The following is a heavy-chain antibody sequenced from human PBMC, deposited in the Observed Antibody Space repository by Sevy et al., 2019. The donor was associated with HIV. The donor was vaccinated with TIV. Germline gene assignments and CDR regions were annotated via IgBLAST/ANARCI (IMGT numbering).Heavy chain of an antibody. J-gene: IGHJ4*02. CDR1: GFTFSSYG. Sequence: GGSLRLSCAASGFTFSSYGMHWVRQAPDKGLEWVAVIWYDGSNKYYADSVKGRFTISRDNSKNTLYLQMNSLRAEDTAVYYCARDPRTDYYDSSGTFDYWGQGTLVTVSS. D-gene: IGHD3-22*01. CDR3: ARDPRTDYYDSSGTFDY. V-gene: IGHV3-33*01. CDR2: IWYDGSNK.